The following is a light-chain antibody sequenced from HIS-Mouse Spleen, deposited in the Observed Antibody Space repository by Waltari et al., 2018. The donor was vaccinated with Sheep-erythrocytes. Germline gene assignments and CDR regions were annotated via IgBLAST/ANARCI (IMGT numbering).Light chain of an antibody. Sequence: QSALTQPRSVSGSPGQSVTISCTGTSSDVGGYHYVSWYQQHPGKAPKLRIYDVSNRPSGVPDRFSRSKSGNTAYLTISGLQAEDEADYYCCSYAGSYTWVFGGGTKLTVL. CDR2: DVS. V-gene: IGLV2-11*01. CDR1: SSDVGGYHY. J-gene: IGLJ3*02. CDR3: CSYAGSYTWV.